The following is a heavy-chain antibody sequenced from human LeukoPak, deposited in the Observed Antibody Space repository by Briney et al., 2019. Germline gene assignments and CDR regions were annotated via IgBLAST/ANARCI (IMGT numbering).Heavy chain of an antibody. J-gene: IGHJ4*02. CDR3: ARGIPGDY. CDR1: GFIFSNHG. Sequence: GGSLRLSCAASGFIFSNHGMNWVRQAPGKGLEWVAVISYDGSNKYCADSVKGRFTISRDNSRNTLYLQMNSLRAEDTAVYYCARGIPGDYWGQGTLVTVSS. D-gene: IGHD2-21*01. V-gene: IGHV3-30*03. CDR2: ISYDGSNK.